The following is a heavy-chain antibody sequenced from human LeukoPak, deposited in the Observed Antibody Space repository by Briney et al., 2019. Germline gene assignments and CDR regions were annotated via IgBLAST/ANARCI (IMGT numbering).Heavy chain of an antibody. CDR1: GFTVNSNY. J-gene: IGHJ4*02. Sequence: GGSLRLSCAASGFTVNSNYLSWVRQAPGKGLEWVSVICSDGAAFYADSVKGRFTISRDSSKNTLYLQMNSLRAEDAAVYYCAKNHRGYYFDCWGQGTLVTVSS. CDR2: ICSDGAA. V-gene: IGHV3-66*01. CDR3: AKNHRGYYFDC. D-gene: IGHD1-14*01.